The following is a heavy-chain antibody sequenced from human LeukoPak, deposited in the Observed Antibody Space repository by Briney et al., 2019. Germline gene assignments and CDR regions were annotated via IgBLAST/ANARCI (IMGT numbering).Heavy chain of an antibody. CDR3: AANDYGGSHYYYYYYMDV. V-gene: IGHV1-69*13. CDR2: IIPIFGTA. Sequence: SVKVSCKASGGTFSSYAISWVRQAPGQGLEWMGGIIPIFGTANCAQKFQGRVTITADESTSTAYMELSSLRSEDTAVYYCAANDYGGSHYYYYYYMDVWGKGTTVTVSS. D-gene: IGHD4-23*01. CDR1: GGTFSSYA. J-gene: IGHJ6*03.